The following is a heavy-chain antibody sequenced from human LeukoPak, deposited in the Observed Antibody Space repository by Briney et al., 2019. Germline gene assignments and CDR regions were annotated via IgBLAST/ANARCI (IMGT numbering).Heavy chain of an antibody. CDR1: GFTFSSFA. CDR3: ARNYDDYDWFDP. J-gene: IGHJ5*02. Sequence: GGSLRLSCATSGFTFSSFAMSWVRQAPGEGLEWVSAMSGSGGMTYSADSVKGRFTISRDNSKDTLYLQMNSLRAEDTAIYYCARNYDDYDWFDPWGQGTLVTVSS. V-gene: IGHV3-23*01. D-gene: IGHD4-17*01. CDR2: MSGSGGMT.